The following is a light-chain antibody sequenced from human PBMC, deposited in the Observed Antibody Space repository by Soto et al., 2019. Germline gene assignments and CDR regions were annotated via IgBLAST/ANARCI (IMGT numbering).Light chain of an antibody. CDR3: SSYSTSSALV. CDR1: SADIGAFNY. CDR2: DVS. Sequence: QSALTQPASVSGSPGQSITISCAGTSADIGAFNYVSWYQHHPGKAPKLLIYDVSDRPSGVSTRFSASKSANTASLTISGIQADDEADYSCSSYSTSSALVFGGGTKLTVL. J-gene: IGLJ2*01. V-gene: IGLV2-14*03.